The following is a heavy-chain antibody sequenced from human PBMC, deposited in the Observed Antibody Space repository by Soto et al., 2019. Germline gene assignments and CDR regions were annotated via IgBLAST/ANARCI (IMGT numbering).Heavy chain of an antibody. CDR2: ISSATNYI. CDR1: GFTFSRYS. V-gene: IGHV3-21*06. D-gene: IGHD4-4*01. J-gene: IGHJ4*02. Sequence: GGSLRLSCAASGFTFSRYSMNWVRQAPGKGLEWVSSISSATNYIYYGDSMKGRFTISRDNAKNSLYLEMNSLRAEDTAVYYCARESEDYTSNFDYWGQGTLVTVSS. CDR3: ARESEDYTSNFDY.